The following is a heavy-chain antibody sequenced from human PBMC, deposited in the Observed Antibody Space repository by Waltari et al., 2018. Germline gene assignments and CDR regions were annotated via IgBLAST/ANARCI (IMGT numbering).Heavy chain of an antibody. J-gene: IGHJ3*02. CDR2: IYYRGST. CDR1: GVSISSSSNY. Sequence: QLQLQESGPGLVKPSETLSLTCTFSGVSISSSSNYWGWIRQPPGKGLEGIGSIYYRGSTYYNPSLKSRVTISVDTSKNQFSLKLSSVTAADTAVYYCARVSMVQGNAFDIWGQGTMVTVSS. CDR3: ARVSMVQGNAFDI. D-gene: IGHD3-10*01. V-gene: IGHV4-39*07.